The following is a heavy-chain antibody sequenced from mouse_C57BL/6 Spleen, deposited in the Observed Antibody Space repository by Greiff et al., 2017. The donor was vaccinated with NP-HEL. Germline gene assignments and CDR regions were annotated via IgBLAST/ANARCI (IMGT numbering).Heavy chain of an antibody. J-gene: IGHJ4*01. V-gene: IGHV1-54*01. CDR3: ARYDPITILGDY. Sequence: QVQLKESGAELVRPGTSVKVSCKASGYAFTNYLIEWVKQRPGQGLEWIGVINPGSGGTNYNEKFKGKATLTADKSSSTAYMQLSSLTSEDSAVYFCARYDPITILGDYWGQGTSVTVSS. D-gene: IGHD1-1*02. CDR1: GYAFTNYL. CDR2: INPGSGGT.